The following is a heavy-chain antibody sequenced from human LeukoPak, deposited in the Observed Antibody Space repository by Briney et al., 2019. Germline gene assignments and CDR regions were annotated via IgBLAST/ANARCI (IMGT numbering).Heavy chain of an antibody. CDR3: AKRGIMITLGGVIALDDAFDI. D-gene: IGHD3-16*02. CDR1: GFTFSSYA. Sequence: PGGSLRLSCAASGFTFSSYAMSWVRQAPGKGLEWVSAISGSGGSTYYADSVKGRFTISRDNSKNTLYLQMNSLRAEDTAVYYCAKRGIMITLGGVIALDDAFDIWGQGTMVTVSS. CDR2: ISGSGGST. V-gene: IGHV3-23*01. J-gene: IGHJ3*02.